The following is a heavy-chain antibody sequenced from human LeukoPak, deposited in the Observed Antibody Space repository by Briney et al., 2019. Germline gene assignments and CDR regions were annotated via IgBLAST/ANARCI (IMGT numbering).Heavy chain of an antibody. Sequence: ASVKVSCKASGYTFTSYYMHWVRQAPGQGLEWMGIINPSGGSTSYAQKFQGRVTMTRDTSTSPVYMELSSLRPEDTAVYYCAREGDTVGATGAFDIWGQGTMVTASS. CDR1: GYTFTSYY. CDR2: INPSGGST. V-gene: IGHV1-46*03. J-gene: IGHJ3*02. D-gene: IGHD1-26*01. CDR3: AREGDTVGATGAFDI.